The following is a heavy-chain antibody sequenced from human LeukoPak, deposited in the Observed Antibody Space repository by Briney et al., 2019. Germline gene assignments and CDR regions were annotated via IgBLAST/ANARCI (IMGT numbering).Heavy chain of an antibody. CDR3: ARGRYYDTSAYNYFDP. Sequence: GGSLRLSCAASGFTFTNYGMHWLRQAPGKGLEWVAFIRYDGNYKFFADSVKGRFAISRDNSNSTVFLQMNSLRAEDTAVYYCARGRYYDTSAYNYFDPWGQGTLVTVSS. V-gene: IGHV3-30*02. CDR2: IRYDGNYK. CDR1: GFTFTNYG. D-gene: IGHD3-22*01. J-gene: IGHJ5*02.